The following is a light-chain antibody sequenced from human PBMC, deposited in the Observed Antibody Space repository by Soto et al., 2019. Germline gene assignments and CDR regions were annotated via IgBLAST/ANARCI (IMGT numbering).Light chain of an antibody. CDR2: RAS. Sequence: DIQMTQSPSTLSAYVGERVTITCRASQSISPWLAWYQKKPGKAPNLLIYRASNLQTGVPSRFSGSGSGTEFTLTINSLQPDDFATYYCQQYRSRPYTFGQRTKLEIE. CDR3: QQYRSRPYT. V-gene: IGKV1-5*03. J-gene: IGKJ2*01. CDR1: QSISPW.